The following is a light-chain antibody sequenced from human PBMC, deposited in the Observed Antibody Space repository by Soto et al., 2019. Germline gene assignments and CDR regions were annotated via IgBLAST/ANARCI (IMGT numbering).Light chain of an antibody. CDR3: CSYAGSSTYV. CDR1: RGDVGSYNL. J-gene: IGLJ1*01. V-gene: IGLV2-23*02. Sequence: QSALTQPASVSGSPGQSITISCTGNRGDVGSYNLVSWYQQHPGKAPKLMIYEVDKRPSGVSDRFSGSKSGYTASLTISGLQAEDVADYYCCSYAGSSTYVFGTGTKLTVL. CDR2: EVD.